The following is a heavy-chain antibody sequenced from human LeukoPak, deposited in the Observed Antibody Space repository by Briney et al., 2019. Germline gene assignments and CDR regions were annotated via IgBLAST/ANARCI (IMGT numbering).Heavy chain of an antibody. CDR2: ISTNNGNS. D-gene: IGHD1-26*01. V-gene: IGHV1-18*01. Sequence: ASVKVSCKASGYTFTSYGISWVRQAPGQGLEWMGWISTNNGNSNYAQKFRGRVTMTTDTSTSTAYMELRSLRSDDTAVYYCARAPEVGTSNWYSGSFFDYWGQGTLVTVSS. J-gene: IGHJ4*02. CDR1: GYTFTSYG. CDR3: ARAPEVGTSNWYSGSFFDY.